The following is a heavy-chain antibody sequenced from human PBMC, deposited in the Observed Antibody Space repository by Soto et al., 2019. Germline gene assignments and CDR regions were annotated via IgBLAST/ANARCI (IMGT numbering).Heavy chain of an antibody. V-gene: IGHV4-39*01. CDR3: ARHRYYYYGMDV. J-gene: IGHJ6*02. CDR1: GGSISSSSYY. Sequence: SETLSLTCTVSGGSISSSSYYWGWIRQPPGKGLEWIGSIYYSGSTYYNPSLKSRVTISVDTSKNQFSLKLSSVTAADTAVYYCARHRYYYYGMDVWGQGTTVTVSS. CDR2: IYYSGST.